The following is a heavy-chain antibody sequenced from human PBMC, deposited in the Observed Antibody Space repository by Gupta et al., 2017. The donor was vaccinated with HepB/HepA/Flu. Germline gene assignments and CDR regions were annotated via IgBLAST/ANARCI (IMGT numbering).Heavy chain of an antibody. Sequence: QGQLQQWGAGLVKPSETLSLTGAVYGGSFSGYYWSLVRQPPGKGLEWIGEINHSGNTNDNPYLKSRVTISVDTSKSQFALELSYVTAADTAVYYCARVDRWGAFDIWGQGTMVTVSS. D-gene: IGHD2-2*03. V-gene: IGHV4-34*01. CDR2: INHSGNT. CDR1: GGSFSGYY. J-gene: IGHJ3*02. CDR3: ARVDRWGAFDI.